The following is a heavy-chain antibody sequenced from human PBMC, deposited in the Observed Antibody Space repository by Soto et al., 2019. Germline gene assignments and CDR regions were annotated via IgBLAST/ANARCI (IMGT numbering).Heavy chain of an antibody. V-gene: IGHV3-23*01. CDR1: GFTFSSYA. Sequence: GGSLRLSCAASGFTFSSYAMSWVRQAPGKGLEWVSAISGSGGSTYYADSVKGRFTISRDNSKNTLYLQMNSLRAEDTAVYYCAKVGRSSKGLRFLEWLLYPFDYWGQGTLVTVSS. D-gene: IGHD3-3*01. J-gene: IGHJ4*02. CDR2: ISGSGGST. CDR3: AKVGRSSKGLRFLEWLLYPFDY.